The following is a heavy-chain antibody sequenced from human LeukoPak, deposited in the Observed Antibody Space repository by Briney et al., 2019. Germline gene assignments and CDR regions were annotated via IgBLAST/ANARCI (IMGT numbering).Heavy chain of an antibody. V-gene: IGHV3-9*01. CDR2: ISWNSGSI. Sequence: GRSLRLSCAASGFTFDDYAMHWVRQAPGKGLEWVSGISWNSGSIGYADSVKGRFTISRDNAKNSLYLQMNSLRAEDTALYYWAKDIRGLSYGSWVDPWGQGTLVTVSS. J-gene: IGHJ5*02. CDR1: GFTFDDYA. D-gene: IGHD5-18*01. CDR3: AKDIRGLSYGSWVDP.